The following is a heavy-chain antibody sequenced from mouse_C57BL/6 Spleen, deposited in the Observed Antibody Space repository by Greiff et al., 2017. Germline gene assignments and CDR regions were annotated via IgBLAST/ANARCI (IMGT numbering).Heavy chain of an antibody. D-gene: IGHD2-4*01. CDR2: IYWDDDK. CDR1: GFSLSTSGMG. CDR3: ARSYDYGDYAMDY. V-gene: IGHV8-12*01. Sequence: QVTLKESGPGILQSSQTLSLTCSFSGFSLSTSGMGVSWIRQPSGKGLEWLAHIYWDDDKRYNPSLKSRLTISKDTSRNQVFLKITSVDTADTATYYCARSYDYGDYAMDYWGQGTSVTVSS. J-gene: IGHJ4*01.